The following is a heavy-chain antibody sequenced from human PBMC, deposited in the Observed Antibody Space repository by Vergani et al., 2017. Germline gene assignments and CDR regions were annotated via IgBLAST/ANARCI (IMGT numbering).Heavy chain of an antibody. CDR2: ISYDGSNK. V-gene: IGHV3-30-3*01. CDR3: AGGECSRTSCHSINYYYSYMDV. Sequence: QVQLVESGGGVVQPGRSLRLSCAASGFIFSSYTMYWVRQAPGQGLEWVAVISYDGSNKYYADSVQGRFTISRDNSRNTLCLQMNSLRAEDTAGYSCAGGECSRTSCHSINYYYSYMDVWGKGTTVTVSS. CDR1: GFIFSSYT. J-gene: IGHJ6*03. D-gene: IGHD2-2*01.